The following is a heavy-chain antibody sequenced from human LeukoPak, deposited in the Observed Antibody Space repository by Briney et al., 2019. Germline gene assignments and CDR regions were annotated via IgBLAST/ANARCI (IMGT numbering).Heavy chain of an antibody. D-gene: IGHD2-15*01. Sequence: SETLSLTCAVYGGSFSGYYWSWIRQPPGKGLEWIGEINHSGSTNYNPSLKSRVTISVDTSKNQFSLKLSSVTAADTAVYYCARGPALYCSGGSCYSPVYYRGQGTLVTVSS. CDR3: ARGPALYCSGGSCYSPVYY. J-gene: IGHJ4*02. CDR2: INHSGST. V-gene: IGHV4-34*01. CDR1: GGSFSGYY.